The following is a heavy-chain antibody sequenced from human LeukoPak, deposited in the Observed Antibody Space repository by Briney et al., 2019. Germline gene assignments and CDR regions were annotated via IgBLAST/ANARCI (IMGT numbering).Heavy chain of an antibody. D-gene: IGHD1-1*01. J-gene: IGHJ4*02. Sequence: SETLSLTCTVSGGSISSGDYYWNWIRQPPGKGLEWIGYIYYSGSTYYNPSLKSRVTISVDTSKNQFSLRLSSVTAADTAVYYCARDKAGTRDYWGQGTLVTVAS. CDR2: IYYSGST. CDR3: ARDKAGTRDY. V-gene: IGHV4-30-4*01. CDR1: GGSISSGDYY.